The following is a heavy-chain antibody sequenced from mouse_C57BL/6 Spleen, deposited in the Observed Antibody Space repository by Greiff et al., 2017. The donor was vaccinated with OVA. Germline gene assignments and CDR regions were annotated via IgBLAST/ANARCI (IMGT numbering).Heavy chain of an antibody. Sequence: DVMLVESGGGLVKPGGSLKLSCAASGFTFSSYAMSWVRQTPEKRLEWVATISDGGSYTYYPDNVKGRFTISRDNAKNNLYLQMSHLKSEDTAMYYCARDPPRDYYGSSYGYFDVWGTGTTVTVSS. D-gene: IGHD1-1*01. CDR3: ARDPPRDYYGSSYGYFDV. V-gene: IGHV5-4*01. CDR1: GFTFSSYA. J-gene: IGHJ1*03. CDR2: ISDGGSYT.